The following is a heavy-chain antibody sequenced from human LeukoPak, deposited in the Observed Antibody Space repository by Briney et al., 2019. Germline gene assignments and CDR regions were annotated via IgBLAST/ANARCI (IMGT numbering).Heavy chain of an antibody. Sequence: GGSLRLSCAASGFTFSSYAMSWVRQAPGRGLEWASAISGSGGSTYYADSVKGRFTISRDNSKNTLYLQMNSLRAEDTAVYYCAKDLRVYRSSHWGQGTLVTVSS. CDR3: AKDLRVYRSSH. D-gene: IGHD6-6*01. CDR1: GFTFSSYA. CDR2: ISGSGGST. V-gene: IGHV3-23*01. J-gene: IGHJ4*02.